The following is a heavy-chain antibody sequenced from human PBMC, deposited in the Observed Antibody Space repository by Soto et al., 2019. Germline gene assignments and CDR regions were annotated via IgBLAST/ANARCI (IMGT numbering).Heavy chain of an antibody. CDR2: IYYSGST. J-gene: IGHJ4*02. CDR3: ARLMADIVVVVAATRDGYFDY. CDR1: GGSISSGGYY. Sequence: SETLSLTCTVSGGSISSGGYYWSWIRQHPGKGLEWIGYIYYSGSTYYNPSLKSRVTISVDTSKNQFSLKLSSVTAADTAVYYCARLMADIVVVVAATRDGYFDYWGQGTLVTVSS. V-gene: IGHV4-31*03. D-gene: IGHD2-15*01.